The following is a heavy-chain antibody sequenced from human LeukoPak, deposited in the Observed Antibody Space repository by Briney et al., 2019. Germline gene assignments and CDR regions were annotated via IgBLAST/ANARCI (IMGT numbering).Heavy chain of an antibody. CDR1: GFTFSSYA. D-gene: IGHD6-13*01. CDR3: AKDLTPYLDHAAAGTQDYYYYGMDV. V-gene: IGHV3-23*01. CDR2: ISGSGGST. J-gene: IGHJ6*02. Sequence: GGSLRLSCAASGFTFSSYAMSWVRQAPGKGLEWVSAISGSGGSTYYADSVKGRFTISRDNSKNTLYLQMNSLRAEDTAVYYCAKDLTPYLDHAAAGTQDYYYYGMDVWGQGTTVTVSS.